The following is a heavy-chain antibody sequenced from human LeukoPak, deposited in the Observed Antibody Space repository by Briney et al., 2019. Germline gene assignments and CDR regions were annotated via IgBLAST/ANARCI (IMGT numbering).Heavy chain of an antibody. CDR3: ARSYYDVSTGPNAFGY. V-gene: IGHV1-18*01. CDR1: GYTFTTYYG. Sequence: ASVKVSCKATGYTFTTYYGLSWVRQAPGQGLEWMGWLNSYSGDTHYAQKFQDRVTMTTDTSTNTAYMELRSLRSDDTAVYYCARSYYDVSTGPNAFGYWGQGTLVTVSS. J-gene: IGHJ4*02. D-gene: IGHD3-9*01. CDR2: LNSYSGDT.